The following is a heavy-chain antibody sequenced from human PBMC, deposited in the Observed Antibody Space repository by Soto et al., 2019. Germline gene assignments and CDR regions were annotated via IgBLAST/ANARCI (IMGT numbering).Heavy chain of an antibody. CDR1: GGSFSGYY. D-gene: IGHD1-7*01. V-gene: IGHV4-34*01. CDR2: INHSGST. CDR3: ASSSGITGTNPTLDY. Sequence: PSETLSLTCAVYGGSFSGYYWSWIRQPPGKGLEWIGEINHSGSTNYNPSLKSRVTISVDTSKNQFSLKLSSVTAADTAVYYCASSSGITGTNPTLDYWGQGTLVTVSS. J-gene: IGHJ4*02.